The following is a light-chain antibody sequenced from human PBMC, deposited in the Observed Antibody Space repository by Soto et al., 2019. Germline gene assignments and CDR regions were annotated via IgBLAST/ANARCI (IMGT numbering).Light chain of an antibody. CDR3: QQYGSSPLT. CDR2: GAS. Sequence: EIVLTQSPGTLSLSPGERATLSCRASQSVSSSYLALYQQKPGQAPRLLIYGASSRATGIPGRFSGSGSGTDFTLTISRLEPEDFAVYYCQQYGSSPLTFGGGTQVQMK. CDR1: QSVSSSY. J-gene: IGKJ4*01. V-gene: IGKV3-20*01.